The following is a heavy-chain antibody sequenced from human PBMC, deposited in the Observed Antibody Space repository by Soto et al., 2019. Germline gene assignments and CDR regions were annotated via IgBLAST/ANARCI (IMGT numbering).Heavy chain of an antibody. CDR3: ARDQTDSGGYSEY. D-gene: IGHD3-22*01. J-gene: IGHJ4*02. V-gene: IGHV3-13*01. CDR1: GFTFSTND. Sequence: PGGSLRLSCAAAGFTFSTNDMHWVRQGPGKGLEWVSGSGRVGDTYYAGSVKGRFTVSREDAKNTLYLQLNNLRAEDTAVYFCARDQTDSGGYSEYWGQGTLVTVSS. CDR2: SGRVGDT.